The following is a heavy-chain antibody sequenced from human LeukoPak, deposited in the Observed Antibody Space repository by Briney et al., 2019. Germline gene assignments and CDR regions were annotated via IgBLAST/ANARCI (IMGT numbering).Heavy chain of an antibody. Sequence: GGSLRLSCAASEFTFSSYGMSWVRQAPGKGLEWVSAISGSGGSTYYADSVKGRFTISRDNSKNTLYLQMNSLRAEDTAVYYFVKDRLAGEGSRGGDYWGQGTLVTVSS. V-gene: IGHV3-23*01. CDR3: VKDRLAGEGSRGGDY. CDR2: ISGSGGST. J-gene: IGHJ4*02. D-gene: IGHD3-16*01. CDR1: EFTFSSYG.